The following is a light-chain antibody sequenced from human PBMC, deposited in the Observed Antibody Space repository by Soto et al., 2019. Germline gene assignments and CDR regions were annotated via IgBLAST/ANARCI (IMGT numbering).Light chain of an antibody. Sequence: EIVLTHSPATLSLSPGERATLSFSSSQSVSSYLAWYQQKPGQAPRLLIYDASNRATGIPARFSGSGSGTDFTLTISSLEPEDFAVYYCQQRSNWPPITFGQGTKVDIK. CDR1: QSVSSY. V-gene: IGKV3-11*01. CDR3: QQRSNWPPIT. J-gene: IGKJ1*01. CDR2: DAS.